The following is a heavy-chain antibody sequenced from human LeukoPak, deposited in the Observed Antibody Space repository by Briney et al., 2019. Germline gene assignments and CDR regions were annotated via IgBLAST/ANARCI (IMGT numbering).Heavy chain of an antibody. D-gene: IGHD6-13*01. CDR3: AREDCGSSSWPYYYYYMDV. CDR2: ISSSSSTI. V-gene: IGHV3-11*04. CDR1: GFIFSDYY. J-gene: IGHJ6*03. Sequence: PGGSLRLSCAASGFIFSDYYMGWIRQAPGRGLEWVSYISSSSSTIYYADSVKGRFTISRDNAKNSLYLQMNSLRAEDTAVYYCAREDCGSSSWPYYYYYMDVWGKGTTVTVSS.